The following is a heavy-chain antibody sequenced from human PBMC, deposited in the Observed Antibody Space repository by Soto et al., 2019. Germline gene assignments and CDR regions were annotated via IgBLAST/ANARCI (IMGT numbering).Heavy chain of an antibody. CDR1: GFTFSSYA. CDR3: AREYCSGGSCYPVDY. V-gene: IGHV3-30-3*01. CDR2: ISYDGSNK. D-gene: IGHD2-15*01. J-gene: IGHJ4*02. Sequence: GGSLRLSCAASGFTFSSYAMHWVRQAPGKGLEWVAVISYDGSNKYYADSVKGRFTISRDNSKNTLYLQMNSLRAEDTAVYYCAREYCSGGSCYPVDYWGKGTRVTVS.